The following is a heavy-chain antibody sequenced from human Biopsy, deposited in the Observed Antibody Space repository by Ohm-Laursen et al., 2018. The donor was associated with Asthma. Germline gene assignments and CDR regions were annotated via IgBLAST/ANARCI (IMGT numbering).Heavy chain of an antibody. J-gene: IGHJ6*02. CDR2: IIPMYGVT. Sequence: GPSVTVSCKASGGTFRTYAFNWVRQAPGQGLEWMGGIIPMYGVTKFAQKFQGRVTITADETTSTAYMEMSSLRSEDTAVYYCARVDAIMISGDFYFYSGFDLWGQGTTVRVSS. CDR3: ARVDAIMISGDFYFYSGFDL. CDR1: GGTFRTYA. D-gene: IGHD3-16*01. V-gene: IGHV1-69*01.